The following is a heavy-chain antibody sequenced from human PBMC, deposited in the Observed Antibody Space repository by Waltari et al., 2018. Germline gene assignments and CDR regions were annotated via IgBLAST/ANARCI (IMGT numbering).Heavy chain of an antibody. D-gene: IGHD2-2*01. CDR1: GFHFSSYS. CDR2: IWPDGSTA. CDR3: ARDAFVYHREMGFDS. Sequence: QVHLAQSGGGVVQPGRSLRLSCSASGFHFSSYSIHWLRQRPGVGLEWVAVIWPDGSTAYSKDVAEGRFTISRDNSKNTVLLEMNSLRPEDTAVDYCARDAFVYHREMGFDSWGQGIPVAVSS. J-gene: IGHJ4*02. V-gene: IGHV3-33*01.